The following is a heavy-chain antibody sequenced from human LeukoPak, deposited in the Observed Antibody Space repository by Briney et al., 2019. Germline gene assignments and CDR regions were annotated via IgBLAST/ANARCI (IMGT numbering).Heavy chain of an antibody. V-gene: IGHV1-69*13. Sequence: ASVKVSCKASGGTFSSYAISWVRQAPGQGLEWMGGIIPIFGTANYAQKFQGRVTITADESTSTAYMELSSLRSEDTAVYYCARGLPHCSSTSCPKYYFDYWGQGTLVTVSS. J-gene: IGHJ4*02. CDR1: GGTFSSYA. CDR3: ARGLPHCSSTSCPKYYFDY. CDR2: IIPIFGTA. D-gene: IGHD2-2*01.